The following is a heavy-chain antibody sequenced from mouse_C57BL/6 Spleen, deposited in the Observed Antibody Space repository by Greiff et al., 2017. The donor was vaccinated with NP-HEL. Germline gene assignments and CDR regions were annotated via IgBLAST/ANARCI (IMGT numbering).Heavy chain of an antibody. CDR1: GFTFSSYG. Sequence: EVQGVESGGDLVKPGGSLKLSCAASGFTFSSYGMSWVRQTPDKRLEWVATISSGGSYTYYPDSVKGRFTISRDNAKNTLYLQMSSLKSEDTAMYYCARGDDGYYFDYWGQGTTLTVSS. J-gene: IGHJ2*01. CDR3: ARGDDGYYFDY. V-gene: IGHV5-6*01. CDR2: ISSGGSYT. D-gene: IGHD2-3*01.